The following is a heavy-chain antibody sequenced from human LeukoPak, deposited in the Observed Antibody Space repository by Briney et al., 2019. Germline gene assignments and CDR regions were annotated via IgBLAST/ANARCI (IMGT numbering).Heavy chain of an antibody. Sequence: GGSLRLSCAASGFAFSSYAMNWVRQAPGKGLEWISAISSSGDHIYYADSVKGRFTISRDNSKNTVYLLLNSLRAEDTDVYFCAKEGFGDYDYWGQGSLVTVSS. CDR1: GFAFSSYA. V-gene: IGHV3-23*01. J-gene: IGHJ4*02. D-gene: IGHD4-17*01. CDR3: AKEGFGDYDY. CDR2: ISSSGDHI.